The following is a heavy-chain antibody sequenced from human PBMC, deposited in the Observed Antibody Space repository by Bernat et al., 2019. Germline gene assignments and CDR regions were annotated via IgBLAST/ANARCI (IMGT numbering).Heavy chain of an antibody. V-gene: IGHV1-18*04. CDR3: AGGGKGNILTGYHYFDY. J-gene: IGHJ4*02. D-gene: IGHD3-9*01. CDR1: GYTFTTYG. CDR2: ISAYNGNT. Sequence: QVQLVQSGAEVKKPGASVKVSCKASGYTFTTYGISWVRQAPGQGLEWMGWISAYNGNTNYVQKLQGRVTMTTDTSTTTAYMELRSRRADDTAVYYYAGGGKGNILTGYHYFDYWGQGTLVTVSS.